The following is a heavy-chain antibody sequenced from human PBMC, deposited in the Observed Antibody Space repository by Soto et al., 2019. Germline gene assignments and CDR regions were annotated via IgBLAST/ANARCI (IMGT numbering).Heavy chain of an antibody. Sequence: QVHLVQSGAEVKKPGASVTVSCKASGYTFVDYGLNWVRQAPGQGLEWMGWIGVYNGQTNYEHNLQVSVTMTADTSTSTAYMELRSLRSDDTAVYYCARPGGSGYPDGFDIWGLGTMVTVSS. CDR1: GYTFVDYG. CDR3: ARPGGSGYPDGFDI. D-gene: IGHD3-3*01. CDR2: IGVYNGQT. J-gene: IGHJ3*02. V-gene: IGHV1-18*01.